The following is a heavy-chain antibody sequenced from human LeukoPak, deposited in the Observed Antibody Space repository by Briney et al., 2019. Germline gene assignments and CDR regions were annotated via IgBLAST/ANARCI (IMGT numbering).Heavy chain of an antibody. Sequence: PGGSLRLSCAASGFTFSSYATSWVRQAPGKGLEWVSAISGNGGSTYYADSVKGRFTISRDNSKNTLYLQMNSLRAEDTAVYYCANSIAAAGTFDYWGQGTLVTVSS. CDR1: GFTFSSYA. CDR3: ANSIAAAGTFDY. J-gene: IGHJ4*02. V-gene: IGHV3-23*01. D-gene: IGHD6-13*01. CDR2: ISGNGGST.